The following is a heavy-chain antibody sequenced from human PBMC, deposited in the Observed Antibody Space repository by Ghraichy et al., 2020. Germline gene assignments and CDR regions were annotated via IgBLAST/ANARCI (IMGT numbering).Heavy chain of an antibody. CDR1: GFAFSSYA. Sequence: GALNISCAASGFAFSSYAMSWVRQAPGKGLEWVSHISVSGGTTNYADSVRGRFTISRDDSKNTLYLQMNSLRADDTAVYFCAKPSGSWFDYWGQGTLVTVSS. CDR3: AKPSGSWFDY. D-gene: IGHD6-13*01. CDR2: ISVSGGTT. V-gene: IGHV3-23*01. J-gene: IGHJ4*02.